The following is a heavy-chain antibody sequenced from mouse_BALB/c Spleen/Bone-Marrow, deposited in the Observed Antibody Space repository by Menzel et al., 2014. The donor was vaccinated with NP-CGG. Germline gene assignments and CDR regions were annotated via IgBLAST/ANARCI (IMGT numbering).Heavy chain of an antibody. CDR3: SRPKEHGLSYAMDY. CDR2: INPYNDCT. V-gene: IGHV1-14*01. D-gene: IGHD6-5*01. Sequence: VQLKQSGPELVKPGASVKMFCKASGYTFTSYVMNWVKQKPGQGLEWIGYINPYNDCTKYNEKFKGKATLTSDKSPSTAYKELSSLTSEDAAVYYCSRPKEHGLSYAMDYWGQGTTLTVSS. CDR1: GYTFTSYV. J-gene: IGHJ2*01.